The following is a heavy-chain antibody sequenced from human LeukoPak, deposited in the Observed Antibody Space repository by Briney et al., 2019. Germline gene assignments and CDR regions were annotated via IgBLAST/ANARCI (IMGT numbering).Heavy chain of an antibody. Sequence: ASVKVSCKASGYTFTSYYMHWVRQAPGQGLEWMGWISAYNGNTNYAQKLQGRVTMTTDTSTSTAYMELRSLRSDDTAVYYCARNGEGDSHYYYYYMDVWGKGTTVTVSS. D-gene: IGHD5-12*01. CDR1: GYTFTSYY. J-gene: IGHJ6*03. CDR2: ISAYNGNT. CDR3: ARNGEGDSHYYYYYMDV. V-gene: IGHV1-18*04.